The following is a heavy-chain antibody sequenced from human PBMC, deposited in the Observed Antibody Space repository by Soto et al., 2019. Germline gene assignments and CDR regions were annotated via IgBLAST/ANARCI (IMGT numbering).Heavy chain of an antibody. CDR1: GYTFTSYG. Sequence: SVKVSCKGLGYTFTSYGISWVRQAPGQGLEWMGWIRPNDGHTNYAQKFQDRVTMTRDTSTTTVYMDLRSLGSDDTAVYYCAIICSGDHSDCDYCGQGTLVTVSS. D-gene: IGHD3-3*01. J-gene: IGHJ4*02. CDR3: AIICSGDHSDCDY. CDR2: IRPNDGHT. V-gene: IGHV1-18*01.